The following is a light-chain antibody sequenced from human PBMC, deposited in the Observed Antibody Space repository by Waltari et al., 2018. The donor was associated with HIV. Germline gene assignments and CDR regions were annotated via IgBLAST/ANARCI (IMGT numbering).Light chain of an antibody. Sequence: QSVLTQPPSASGTPAQRLSIPCSSSCPTIGSNTEISYPPLPGTHPELLIYCNNRRPSGVPDRFSGSKSGTSASLAIGGLQSEDEADYYCAAWDDRLNGVVFGGGTKLTVL. CDR1: CPTIGSNT. CDR2: CNN. V-gene: IGLV1-44*01. J-gene: IGLJ2*01. CDR3: AAWDDRLNGVV.